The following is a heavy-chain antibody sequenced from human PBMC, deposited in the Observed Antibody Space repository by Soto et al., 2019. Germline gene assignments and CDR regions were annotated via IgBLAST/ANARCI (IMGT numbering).Heavy chain of an antibody. Sequence: PSETLSLTCTVSGGSISSYYWSWIRQPPGKGLEWIGYIYYSGSTNYNPSLKSRVTISVDTSKNQFSLKLSSVTAADTAVYYCARGMDSGSYYNSYWGQGTLVTVSS. J-gene: IGHJ4*02. CDR1: GGSISSYY. CDR2: IYYSGST. CDR3: ARGMDSGSYYNSY. V-gene: IGHV4-59*01. D-gene: IGHD1-26*01.